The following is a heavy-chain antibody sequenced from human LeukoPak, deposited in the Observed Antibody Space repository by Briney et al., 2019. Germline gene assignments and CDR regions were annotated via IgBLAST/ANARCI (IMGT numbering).Heavy chain of an antibody. CDR3: ARTVNRGPYYHGMDV. D-gene: IGHD1-14*01. CDR1: GGSISSYY. J-gene: IGHJ6*02. CDR2: IYYSGST. Sequence: SETLSLTCTVSGGSISSYYWSWIRQPPGKGLEWIGYIYYSGSTNYNPSLKSRVTISVDTSKNQFSLKLSSVTAADTAVYYCARTVNRGPYYHGMDVWGQGTTVTVSS. V-gene: IGHV4-59*01.